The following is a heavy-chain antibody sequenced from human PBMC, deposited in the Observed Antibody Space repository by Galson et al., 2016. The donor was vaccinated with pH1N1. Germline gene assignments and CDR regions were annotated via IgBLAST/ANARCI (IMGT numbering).Heavy chain of an antibody. CDR1: GFTFDAFA. V-gene: IGHV3-9*01. D-gene: IGHD2-21*01. CDR3: EKDHCSHGDTNCFYFDL. J-gene: IGHJ2*01. CDR2: ITWNSHVI. Sequence: SLRLSCAASGFTFDAFAMHWVRQVPGKGLEWVSVITWNSHVIDYADSVKGRFTISRDNARNSLYLQMNNLRPEDTAFYYCEKDHCSHGDTNCFYFDLWGRGTLVTVSS.